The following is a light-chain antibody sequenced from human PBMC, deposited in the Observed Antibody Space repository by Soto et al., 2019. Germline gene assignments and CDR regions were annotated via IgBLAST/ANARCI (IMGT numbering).Light chain of an antibody. CDR1: QSVTSSD. Sequence: EVVLTQSPGTLSLSPGERATLSCRASQSVTSSDLAWYQQKPGQAPRVLIYGASTRATGIQARFSGSGSGTEFTLTISSLQSEDFEVYYCQQYNNWTITFGQGTRLEIK. CDR2: GAS. CDR3: QQYNNWTIT. V-gene: IGKV3-15*01. J-gene: IGKJ5*01.